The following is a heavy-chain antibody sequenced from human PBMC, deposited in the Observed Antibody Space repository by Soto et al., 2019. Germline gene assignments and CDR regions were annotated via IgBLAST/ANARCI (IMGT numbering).Heavy chain of an antibody. Sequence: PSETLSLTCAVYGGSFSGYYWSWIRQPPGKGLEWIGEINHSGSTNYNPSLKSRITMSVDTSKNQFSLKLSSVTDADTAVYYCARGQWLDPNWGQGTLVTVSS. D-gene: IGHD6-19*01. J-gene: IGHJ4*02. CDR1: GGSFSGYY. V-gene: IGHV4-34*01. CDR3: ARGQWLDPN. CDR2: INHSGST.